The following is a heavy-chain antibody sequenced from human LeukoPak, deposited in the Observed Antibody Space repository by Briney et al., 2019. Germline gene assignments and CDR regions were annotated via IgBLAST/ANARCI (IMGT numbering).Heavy chain of an antibody. Sequence: PGGSLRLSCAASGFTFSSYWMSWVRQAPGKGLEWVANIKQDESEKYYVDSVKGRFTISRDNAKNSLYLQMNSLRAEDTAVYYCARLYYDILTGYNDAFDIWGQGTMVTVSS. D-gene: IGHD3-9*01. CDR1: GFTFSSYW. V-gene: IGHV3-7*01. CDR3: ARLYYDILTGYNDAFDI. J-gene: IGHJ3*02. CDR2: IKQDESEK.